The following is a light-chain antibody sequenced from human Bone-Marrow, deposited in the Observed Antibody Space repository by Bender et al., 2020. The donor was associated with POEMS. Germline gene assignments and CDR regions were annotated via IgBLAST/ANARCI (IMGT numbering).Light chain of an antibody. J-gene: IGLJ1*01. Sequence: QSALTQPASVSGSPGQSITISCTGTSTDIGAYNYVSWYQQLPDKAPKLILYDVSNRPSEISDRFSGSTSGNPASLTISGLQAEDEANYYCFSDTSGDTYVFGTGTKVTVL. CDR1: STDIGAYNY. CDR2: DVS. CDR3: FSDTSGDTYV. V-gene: IGLV2-14*03.